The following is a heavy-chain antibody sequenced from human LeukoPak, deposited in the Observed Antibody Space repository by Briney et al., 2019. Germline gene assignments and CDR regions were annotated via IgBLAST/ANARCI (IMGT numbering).Heavy chain of an antibody. V-gene: IGHV1-18*04. J-gene: IGHJ3*02. CDR2: ISAYNGNT. CDR3: ASRGHLTGAFDI. D-gene: IGHD3-10*01. CDR1: GYTFTGYY. Sequence: ASVKVSCKASGYTFTGYYMHWVRQAPGQGLEWMGWISAYNGNTNYAQKLQGRVTMTTDTSTSTAYMELRSLRSDDTAVYYCASRGHLTGAFDIWGQGTMVTVSS.